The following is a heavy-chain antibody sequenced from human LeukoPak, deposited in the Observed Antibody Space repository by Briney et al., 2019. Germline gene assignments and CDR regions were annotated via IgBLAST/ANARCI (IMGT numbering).Heavy chain of an antibody. D-gene: IGHD5-12*01. CDR3: AKDQHGYDKPIDC. CDR2: ISGSCIST. J-gene: IGHJ4*02. CDR1: GFTFNIFA. Sequence: PGGSLRLSCAASGFTFNIFAMNWVRQASGRGLEWVSTISGSCISTYYADSVKGRFTISIDNSKNTLYLQINSLRDEDTAVYFCAKDQHGYDKPIDCSGQGSPVTASS. V-gene: IGHV3-23*01.